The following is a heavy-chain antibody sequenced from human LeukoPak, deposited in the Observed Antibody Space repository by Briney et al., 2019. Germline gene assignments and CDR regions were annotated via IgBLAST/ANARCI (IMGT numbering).Heavy chain of an antibody. CDR3: AKSPVDGMITLGDYFDY. V-gene: IGHV3-9*03. CDR2: ISWNSGSI. D-gene: IGHD3-16*01. CDR1: GFTFSDYY. J-gene: IGHJ4*02. Sequence: PGGSLILSCAASGFTFSDYYMSWIRQAPGKGLEWVSGISWNSGSIGYADSVEGRITISRDNAKNSLYLQMNSLRAEDMALYYCAKSPVDGMITLGDYFDYWGQGTLVTVSS.